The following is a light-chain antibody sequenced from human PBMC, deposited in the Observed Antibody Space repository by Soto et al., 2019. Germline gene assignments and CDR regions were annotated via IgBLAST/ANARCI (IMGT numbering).Light chain of an antibody. CDR1: QSLSGR. CDR2: DVS. J-gene: IGKJ1*01. Sequence: DIQMTQSPSTLSSSVGDRVTITCRASQSLSGRLAWYQQRPGQAPKLLIYDVSTLESGVPSRFSGTGTGSGTEFTLSSSDLQPDDFATYYCHQYNDYSTFGPGTKVEVK. CDR3: HQYNDYST. V-gene: IGKV1-5*01.